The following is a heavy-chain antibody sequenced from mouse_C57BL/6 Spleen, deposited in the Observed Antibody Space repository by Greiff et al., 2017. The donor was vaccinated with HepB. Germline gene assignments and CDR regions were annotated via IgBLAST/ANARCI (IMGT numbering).Heavy chain of an antibody. D-gene: IGHD1-1*01. V-gene: IGHV14-4*01. J-gene: IGHJ3*01. CDR1: GFNIKDDY. CDR3: TTYYGSSDWFAY. CDR2: IDPENGDT. Sequence: VQLQQSGAELVRPGASVKLSCTASGFNIKDDYMHWVKQRPEQGLEWIGWIDPENGDTEYASKFQGKATITADTSSNTAYLQLSSLTSEDTAVYYCTTYYGSSDWFAYWGQGTLVTVSA.